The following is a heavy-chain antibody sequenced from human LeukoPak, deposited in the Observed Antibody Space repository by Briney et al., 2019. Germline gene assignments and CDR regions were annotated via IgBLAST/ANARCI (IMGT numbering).Heavy chain of an antibody. Sequence: PGGSLRLSCAASGFTFDDYAMHWVRQAPGKGLEWVSGISWNSGSIGYADSVKGRFTISRDNAKNSLYLQMNSLRAEDTALYYCAKAGRSSGWFGYWGQGTLVTVSS. D-gene: IGHD6-19*01. CDR1: GFTFDDYA. V-gene: IGHV3-9*01. CDR2: ISWNSGSI. CDR3: AKAGRSSGWFGY. J-gene: IGHJ4*02.